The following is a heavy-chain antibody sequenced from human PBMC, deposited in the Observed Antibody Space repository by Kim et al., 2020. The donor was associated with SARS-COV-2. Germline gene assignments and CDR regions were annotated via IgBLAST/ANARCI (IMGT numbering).Heavy chain of an antibody. CDR1: GFTFSSYG. CDR3: AKDGGWFGEFYYYYGMDV. V-gene: IGHV3-30*18. D-gene: IGHD3-10*01. Sequence: GGSLRLSCAASGFTFSSYGMHWVRQAPGKGLEWVAVISYDGSNKYHADSVKGRFTISRDNSKNTLYLQMNSLRAEDTAVYYCAKDGGWFGEFYYYYGMDVWGQRATVTVSS. J-gene: IGHJ6*02. CDR2: ISYDGSNK.